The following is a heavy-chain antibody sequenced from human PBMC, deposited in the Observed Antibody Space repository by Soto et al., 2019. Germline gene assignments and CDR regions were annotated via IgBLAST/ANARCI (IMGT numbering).Heavy chain of an antibody. J-gene: IGHJ4*02. Sequence: PGGSLRLSCAASGFTFSEYFMSWIRQAPGKGLEWVSYITSSSTIYYADSVKGRFTISRDNAKNSLFLQMNSLRAEDTAVYYCARDWNSNDWGQGTLVTVSS. CDR3: ARDWNSND. CDR1: GFTFSEYF. V-gene: IGHV3-11*01. CDR2: ITSSSTI. D-gene: IGHD1-7*01.